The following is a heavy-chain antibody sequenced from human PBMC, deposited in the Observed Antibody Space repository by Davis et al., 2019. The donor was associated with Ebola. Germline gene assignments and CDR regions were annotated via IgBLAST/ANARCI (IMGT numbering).Heavy chain of an antibody. D-gene: IGHD3-3*01. J-gene: IGHJ4*02. CDR2: TYFNSKYYS. V-gene: IGHV6-1*01. Sequence: HPQTPSLTRAISRDRLPINSSGWYWFTQSPSRGLEWLGRTYFNSKYYSDYEVSVRGRITINADPSKNQFSLQLNSVTPEDTAVYYCARGWLRGYLDYWEQGTLVTVAS. CDR1: RDRLPINSSG. CDR3: ARGWLRGYLDY.